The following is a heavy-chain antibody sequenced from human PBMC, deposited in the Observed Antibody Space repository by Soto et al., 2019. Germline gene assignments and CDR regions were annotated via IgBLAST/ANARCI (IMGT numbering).Heavy chain of an antibody. V-gene: IGHV1-3*01. Sequence: QVQLVQSGTEVKKPGASVKVSCQASGYTFSNFPMLWVRQAPGQGLEWMGWINAANGDTGYSQKFQDRVTITGDTSTRTAYMELSSLRSEDTAVYYCESKDYYHSGIYHFAYWGQGTLVTVSS. CDR1: GYTFSNFP. CDR2: INAANGDT. D-gene: IGHD3-10*01. CDR3: ESKDYYHSGIYHFAY. J-gene: IGHJ4*02.